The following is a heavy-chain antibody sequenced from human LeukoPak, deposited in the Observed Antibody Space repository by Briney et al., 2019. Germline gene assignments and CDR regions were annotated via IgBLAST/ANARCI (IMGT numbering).Heavy chain of an antibody. Sequence: ASVKVSCKASGYISTNYGISWVRQAPGQGLEWMGWISVYNGDTNYAQKLQGRVTMTTDTSTSTAYMEVRSLRSDDTAVYFCARVEGPSIFGVIDYWGQGTLVTISS. V-gene: IGHV1-18*01. D-gene: IGHD3-3*01. J-gene: IGHJ4*02. CDR2: ISVYNGDT. CDR1: GYISTNYG. CDR3: ARVEGPSIFGVIDY.